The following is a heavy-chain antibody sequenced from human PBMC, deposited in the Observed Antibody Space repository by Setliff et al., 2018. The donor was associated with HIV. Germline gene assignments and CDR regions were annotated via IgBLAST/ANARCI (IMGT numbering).Heavy chain of an antibody. V-gene: IGHV1-2*07. CDR1: GGSLTGSF. CDR2: INPVTGGI. Sequence: ASVKVSCKASGGSLTGSFIHWVRQAPGQGLEWMGWINPVTGGINYAHMFQGRVTMTRDTSANTAYMELSRLRSDDTAVYYCARDSAIHALSGRGKSVLQSLEWLPSGYWGQGTLVTVSS. D-gene: IGHD3-3*01. CDR3: ARDSAIHALSGRGKSVLQSLEWLPSGY. J-gene: IGHJ4*02.